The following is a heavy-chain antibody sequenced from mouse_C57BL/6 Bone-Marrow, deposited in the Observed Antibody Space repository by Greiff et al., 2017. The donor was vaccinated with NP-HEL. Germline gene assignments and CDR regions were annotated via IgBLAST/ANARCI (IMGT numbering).Heavy chain of an antibody. CDR2: INYDGSST. V-gene: IGHV5-16*01. Sequence: EVHLVEPEGGLVQPGSSMKLSCTASGFTFSDYYMAWVRQVPEKGLEWVANINYDGSSTYYLDSLKSRFIISRDTAKNILYLQMSSLKSEDTATYYCAREGGLRRRTYAMDYWGQGTSVTVSS. J-gene: IGHJ4*01. D-gene: IGHD2-4*01. CDR3: AREGGLRRRTYAMDY. CDR1: GFTFSDYY.